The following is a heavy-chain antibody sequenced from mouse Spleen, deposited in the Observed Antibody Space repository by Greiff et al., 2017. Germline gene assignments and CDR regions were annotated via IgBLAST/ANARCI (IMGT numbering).Heavy chain of an antibody. J-gene: IGHJ4*01. Sequence: VQLQQSGPELVKPGASVKISCKASGYTFTDYYMNWVKQSHGKSLEWIGDINPNNGGTSYNQKFKGKATLTVDKSSSTAYMELRSLTSEDSAVYYCLIITTVVADYAMDYWGQGTSVTVSS. CDR1: GYTFTDYY. V-gene: IGHV1-26*01. CDR2: INPNNGGT. CDR3: LIITTVVADYAMDY. D-gene: IGHD1-1*01.